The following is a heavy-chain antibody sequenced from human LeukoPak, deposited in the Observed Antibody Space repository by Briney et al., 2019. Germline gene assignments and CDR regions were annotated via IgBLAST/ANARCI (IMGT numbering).Heavy chain of an antibody. CDR3: AKSHSVEQRGYFDY. V-gene: IGHV3-23*01. CDR1: RFTFSTYA. J-gene: IGHJ4*02. CDR2: IANNGGDT. Sequence: GGSLRLSCAASRFTFSTYAMSWVRQAPGKGLEWVSTIANNGGDTYYADSVKGRFTISRDNSKNTLYLQMNSLRAEDTAVYYCAKSHSVEQRGYFDYWGQETLVTVSS. D-gene: IGHD1/OR15-1a*01.